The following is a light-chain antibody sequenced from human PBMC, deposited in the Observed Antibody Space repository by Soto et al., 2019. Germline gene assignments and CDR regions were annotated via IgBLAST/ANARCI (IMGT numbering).Light chain of an antibody. J-gene: IGKJ3*01. CDR2: GAS. V-gene: IGKV3-15*01. CDR3: QQYNNWPPT. Sequence: EIVMTQSTATLSVSPGGRASLSFRASQSISGTLAWYQQKPGQAPRLLIYGASTRATGIPARFSGSGSGTEFTLTISSLQSEDFAVYYCQQYNNWPPTFGPGTKVDI. CDR1: QSISGT.